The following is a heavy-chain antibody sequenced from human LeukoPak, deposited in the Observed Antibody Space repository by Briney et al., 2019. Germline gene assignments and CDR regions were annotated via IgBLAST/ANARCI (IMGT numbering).Heavy chain of an antibody. Sequence: GASVEVSCKASGYTFTSYAMHWVRQAPGQRLEWMGWINAGNGNTKYSQKFQGRVTITRDTSASTAYMELSSLRSEDTAVYYCARDRAKGYGGNEYWGQGTLVTVSS. J-gene: IGHJ4*02. CDR2: INAGNGNT. CDR1: GYTFTSYA. D-gene: IGHD4-23*01. CDR3: ARDRAKGYGGNEY. V-gene: IGHV1-3*01.